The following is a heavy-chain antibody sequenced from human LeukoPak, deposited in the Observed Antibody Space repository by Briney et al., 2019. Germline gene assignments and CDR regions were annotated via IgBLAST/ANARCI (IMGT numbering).Heavy chain of an antibody. J-gene: IGHJ4*02. CDR3: ARGGMDTAMVANFDY. V-gene: IGHV1-18*01. Sequence: ASVKVSCKASGYTFTSYDFNWVRQATGQRPEWMGWISAYNGNTNYAQKLQGRVTMTTDTSTSTAYMELRSLRSDDTAVYYCARGGMDTAMVANFDYWGQGTLVTVSS. CDR1: GYTFTSYD. D-gene: IGHD5-18*01. CDR2: ISAYNGNT.